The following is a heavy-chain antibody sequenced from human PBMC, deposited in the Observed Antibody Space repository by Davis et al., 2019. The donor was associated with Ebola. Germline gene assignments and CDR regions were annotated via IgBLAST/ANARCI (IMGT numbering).Heavy chain of an antibody. Sequence: PGGSLRLSCTVSGGSISSSSYYWGWIRQPPGKGLEWIGSIYYSGSTYYNPSLKSRVTISVDTSKNQFSLKLSSVTAADTAVYYCARRITMVREHNWFDPWGQGTLVTVSS. CDR3: ARRITMVREHNWFDP. CDR2: IYYSGST. V-gene: IGHV4-39*01. J-gene: IGHJ5*02. CDR1: GGSISSSSYY. D-gene: IGHD3-10*01.